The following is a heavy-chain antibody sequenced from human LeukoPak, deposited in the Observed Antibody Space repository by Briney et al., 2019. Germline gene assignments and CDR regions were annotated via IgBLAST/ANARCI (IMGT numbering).Heavy chain of an antibody. CDR3: ARLRFDFWSGYTHPYFDY. CDR1: GGSISSSSYS. V-gene: IGHV4-39*01. J-gene: IGHJ4*02. D-gene: IGHD3-3*01. Sequence: SETLSLTCTVSGGSISSSSYSWGWIRQPPGKGLEWIGSIYYSGTTYYNPSLKSRVTIPVDTSKIQFSLKLSSVAATDTAVYFCARLRFDFWSGYTHPYFDYWGQGTLVTVSS. CDR2: IYYSGTT.